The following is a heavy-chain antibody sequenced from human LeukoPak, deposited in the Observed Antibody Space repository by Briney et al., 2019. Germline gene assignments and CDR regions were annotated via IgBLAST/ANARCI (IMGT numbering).Heavy chain of an antibody. CDR3: ARSLAEYGDWFDP. Sequence: KPGGSLRLSCAASGFTFSSYAMNWVRQAPGKGLEWVSYISANSTHIYNADSLKGRFTISRDNAKNSLYLQMNSLRAEDTAIYYCARSLAEYGDWFDPWGQGTLVTVSS. V-gene: IGHV3-21*01. J-gene: IGHJ5*02. D-gene: IGHD4-17*01. CDR2: ISANSTHI. CDR1: GFTFSSYA.